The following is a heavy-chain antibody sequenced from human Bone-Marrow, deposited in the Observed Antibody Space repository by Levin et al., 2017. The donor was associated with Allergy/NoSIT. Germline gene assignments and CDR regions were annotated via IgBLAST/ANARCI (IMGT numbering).Heavy chain of an antibody. CDR3: ARAYNSAFDY. CDR1: GFSFRNSW. V-gene: IGHV3-7*04. CDR2: IEEDGYKK. J-gene: IGHJ4*02. D-gene: IGHD6-25*01. Sequence: GGSLRLSCAASGFSFRNSWMSWIRQAPGEGLQWVANIEEDGYKKHYVDSVKGRFTISRDNAKNLVYLEMNSLRADDTAVYYCARAYNSAFDYWGQGTLVTVS.